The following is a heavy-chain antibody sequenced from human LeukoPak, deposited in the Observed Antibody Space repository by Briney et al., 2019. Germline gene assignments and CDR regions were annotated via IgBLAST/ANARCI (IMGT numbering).Heavy chain of an antibody. CDR2: IYSGGST. J-gene: IGHJ4*02. Sequence: PGGSRSLSCAASGLTVSSNYMSWVRHAPGRGREWVSTIYSGGSTYYADSVKGRFTISSDTSKSTLYLQMNSLRGEDTAVYYCARNGYTSGWYRNWGQGNLVSVSS. V-gene: IGHV3-53*01. D-gene: IGHD6-19*01. CDR3: ARNGYTSGWYRN. CDR1: GLTVSSNY.